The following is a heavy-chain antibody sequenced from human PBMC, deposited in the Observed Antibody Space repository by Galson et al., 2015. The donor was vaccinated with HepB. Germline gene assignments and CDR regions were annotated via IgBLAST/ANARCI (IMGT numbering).Heavy chain of an antibody. V-gene: IGHV3-30*18. CDR1: GFTFSSYG. CDR2: ISYDGSNK. J-gene: IGHJ4*02. Sequence: SLRLSCAASGFTFSSYGMHWVRQAPGKGLEWGEVISYDGSNKNYAASGKGRFTISRDNSKNTLYLQMNSLRAENTAVYYCAKGGTMVRGVTPDYWGQGTLVTVSS. D-gene: IGHD3-10*01. CDR3: AKGGTMVRGVTPDY.